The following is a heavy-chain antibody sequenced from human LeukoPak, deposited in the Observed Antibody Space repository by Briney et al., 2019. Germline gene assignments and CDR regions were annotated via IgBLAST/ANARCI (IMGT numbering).Heavy chain of an antibody. CDR3: ARDARHSGSF. CDR1: GGSISSSSYY. J-gene: IGHJ4*02. V-gene: IGHV4-39*07. Sequence: SETLSLTCTVSGGSISSSSYYWGWIRQPPGKGLEWIGSIYYSGSTYYNPSLKSRVTISVDTSKNQFSLKLSPVTAADTAVYYCARDARHSGSFWGQGTLVTVSS. CDR2: IYYSGST. D-gene: IGHD1-26*01.